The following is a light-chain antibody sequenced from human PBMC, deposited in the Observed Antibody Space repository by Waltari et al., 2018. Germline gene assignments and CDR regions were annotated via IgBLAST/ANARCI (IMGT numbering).Light chain of an antibody. CDR2: AAS. J-gene: IGKJ3*01. Sequence: EVVMTQSPASLSLSPGQRVTLSCRASQSVAGNIAWYQHKPGQAPRLLIYAASTRAIGIPARFTGSGSGTEFSLTISSLQSEDFAVYFCQQYNRWPPITFGPGTKVEI. CDR1: QSVAGN. CDR3: QQYNRWPPIT. V-gene: IGKV3-15*01.